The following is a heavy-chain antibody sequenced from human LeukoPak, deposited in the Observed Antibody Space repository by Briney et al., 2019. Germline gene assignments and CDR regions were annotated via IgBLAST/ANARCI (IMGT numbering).Heavy chain of an antibody. D-gene: IGHD4-17*01. CDR3: ARSGYGDYDY. V-gene: IGHV3-11*01. CDR1: GFTFRDYQ. J-gene: IGHJ4*02. Sequence: GGSLRLSCEASGFTFRDYQMSWIRQAPGKGLEWISYIHSNPKTIYYADSAKGRFTISRDDAKNSLYLQMNSLRVDDTAVYYCARSGYGDYDYWGQGTRVTVSS. CDR2: IHSNPKTI.